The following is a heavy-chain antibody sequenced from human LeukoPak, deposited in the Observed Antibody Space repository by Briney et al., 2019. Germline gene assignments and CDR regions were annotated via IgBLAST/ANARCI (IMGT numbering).Heavy chain of an antibody. J-gene: IGHJ4*02. Sequence: GGSLRLSCAASGCIFSNYYMNWIRQAPGKGLEWISYISSSSSYTDYADSVKGRFTISRDNAKSALYLQLNSLRLEDTAVYYCAAGTAADFWGQGTLVTVSS. D-gene: IGHD6-13*01. CDR2: ISSSSSYT. CDR3: AAGTAADF. V-gene: IGHV3-11*03. CDR1: GCIFSNYY.